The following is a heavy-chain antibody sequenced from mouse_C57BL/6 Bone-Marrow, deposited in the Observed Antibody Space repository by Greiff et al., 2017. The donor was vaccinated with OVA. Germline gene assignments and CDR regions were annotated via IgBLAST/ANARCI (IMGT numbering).Heavy chain of an antibody. J-gene: IGHJ4*01. CDR2: IDPENGDT. CDR3: TRCGGYYYAMDY. CDR1: GFNIKDDN. V-gene: IGHV14-4*01. Sequence: EVQLQQSGAELVRPGASVKLSCTASGFNIKDDNMHWVKQRPEQGLEWIGWIDPENGDTEYASKFKGKATITADTSSNTAYLQLSSLTSEDTAVYYCTRCGGYYYAMDYWGQGTSVTVSS.